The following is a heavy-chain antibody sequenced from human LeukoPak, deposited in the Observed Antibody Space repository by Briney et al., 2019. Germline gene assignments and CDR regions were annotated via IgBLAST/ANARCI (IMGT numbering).Heavy chain of an antibody. D-gene: IGHD3-22*01. CDR2: IRSNSDGGTI. CDR3: ATDFYDST. J-gene: IGHJ5*02. V-gene: IGHV3-15*07. CDR1: GFTFSNAW. Sequence: GGSLRLSCATSGFTFSNAWMNWVRQAPGKGLEWVGRIRSNSDGGTIDYAAPVKGRFTPSRDDSKTTLYLQMNSLRTEDTAVYYCATDFYDSTWGQGTLVTVSS.